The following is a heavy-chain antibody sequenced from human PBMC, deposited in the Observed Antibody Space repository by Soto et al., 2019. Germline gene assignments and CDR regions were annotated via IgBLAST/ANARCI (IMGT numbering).Heavy chain of an antibody. V-gene: IGHV3-48*02. CDR1: GVTFSSYS. CDR2: ISSSSSTI. D-gene: IGHD2-15*01. Sequence: GGSLRLSCAASGVTFSSYSMNWVRQAPGKGLEWVSYISSSSSTIYYADSVKGRFTISRDNAKNSLYLQMNSLRDEDTAVYYCARDVVVVAATLLPDAFDIWGQGTMVTVSS. CDR3: ARDVVVVAATLLPDAFDI. J-gene: IGHJ3*02.